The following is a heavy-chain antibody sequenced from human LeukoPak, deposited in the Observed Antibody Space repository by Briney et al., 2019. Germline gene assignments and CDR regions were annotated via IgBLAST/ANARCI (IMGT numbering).Heavy chain of an antibody. J-gene: IGHJ4*02. Sequence: PGGSLRLSCAASGFSLRSSEMNWVRQAPGKGPEWVAHINSADNVKYYTDSVRGRFTMSRDNAKDLLYLQMNSLRAEDTAVYHCVSGYYYNYFDYWGQGTLVTVSS. D-gene: IGHD3-22*01. V-gene: IGHV3-48*03. CDR3: VSGYYYNYFDY. CDR1: GFSLRSSE. CDR2: INSADNVK.